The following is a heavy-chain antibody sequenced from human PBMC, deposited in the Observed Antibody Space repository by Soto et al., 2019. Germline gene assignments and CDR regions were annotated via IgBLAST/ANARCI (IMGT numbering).Heavy chain of an antibody. Sequence: GESLQICCKGSVYSFTSYWIGWVRQMPGKGLEWMGIIYPGDSDTRYSPSFQGQVTISADKSISTAYLQWSSLKASDTAMYYCDGAGSVERATILLDYWGQGTRVTLCS. CDR3: DGAGSVERATILLDY. CDR1: VYSFTSYW. V-gene: IGHV5-51*01. D-gene: IGHD5-12*01. CDR2: IYPGDSDT. J-gene: IGHJ4*02.